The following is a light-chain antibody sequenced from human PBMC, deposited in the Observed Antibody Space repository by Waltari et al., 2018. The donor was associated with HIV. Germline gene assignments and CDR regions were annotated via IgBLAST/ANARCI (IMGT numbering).Light chain of an antibody. CDR3: VLFMGNGIWV. V-gene: IGLV8-61*01. Sequence: QTVVTQEPSFSVSPGGTVTLTCGLSSGSVSPRYYPSWYQQTPGQAPRTLIYSTNTRSSGVPDRFSGSILGNKAALTITGAQADDESDYYCVLFMGNGIWVFGGGTKLTVL. CDR2: STN. CDR1: SGSVSPRYY. J-gene: IGLJ3*02.